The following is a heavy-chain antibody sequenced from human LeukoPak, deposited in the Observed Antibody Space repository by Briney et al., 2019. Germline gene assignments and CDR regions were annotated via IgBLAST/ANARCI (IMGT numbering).Heavy chain of an antibody. CDR3: ARSGVVAANWFDP. D-gene: IGHD2-15*01. CDR1: GFXFSSYS. CDR2: ISSSSSYI. J-gene: IGHJ5*02. V-gene: IGHV3-21*01. Sequence: PGGSLRLSCAASGFXFSSYSMNWVRQAPGKGLEWVSSISSSSSYIYYADSVKGRFTISRDNAKNSLYLQMNSLRAEDTAVYYCARSGVVAANWFDPWGQGTLVTVSS.